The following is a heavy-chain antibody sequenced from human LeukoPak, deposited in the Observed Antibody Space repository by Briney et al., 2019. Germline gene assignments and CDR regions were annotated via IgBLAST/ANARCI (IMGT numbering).Heavy chain of an antibody. D-gene: IGHD3-22*01. Sequence: GGSLRLSCAASGFTFSSYSMNWVRQAPGKGLKWVSSISSSSSYIYYADSVKGRFTISRDNAKNSLYLQMNSLRAEDTAVYYCARDGLDSSATNWYFDLWGRGTLVTVSS. CDR3: ARDGLDSSATNWYFDL. CDR1: GFTFSSYS. CDR2: ISSSSSYI. V-gene: IGHV3-21*01. J-gene: IGHJ2*01.